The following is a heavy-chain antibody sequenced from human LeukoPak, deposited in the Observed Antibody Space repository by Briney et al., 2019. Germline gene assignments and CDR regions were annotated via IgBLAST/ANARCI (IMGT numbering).Heavy chain of an antibody. CDR1: GFTFSNSG. J-gene: IGHJ4*02. CDR2: ISGSGGST. Sequence: PGGSLRLSCAASGFTFSNSGMSWVRQAPGKGLEWISAISGSGGSTYYADSVKGRFTISRDNSKNTLYLHMNSLGAEDTALYYCARETSSWEIDYWGQGTLVTVSS. D-gene: IGHD6-13*01. V-gene: IGHV3-23*01. CDR3: ARETSSWEIDY.